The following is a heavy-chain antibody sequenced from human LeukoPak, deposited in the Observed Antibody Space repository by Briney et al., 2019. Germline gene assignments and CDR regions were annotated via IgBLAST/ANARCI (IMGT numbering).Heavy chain of an antibody. CDR2: INPSGGST. CDR3: AREGGSGYDFPSDAFDI. Sequence: ASVKVSCKASGYTFTSYGISWVRQAPGQGLEWMGIINPSGGSTSYAQKFQGRVTMTRDTSTSTVYMELSSLRSEDTAVYYCAREGGSGYDFPSDAFDIWGQGTMVTVSS. D-gene: IGHD5-12*01. V-gene: IGHV1-46*01. CDR1: GYTFTSYG. J-gene: IGHJ3*02.